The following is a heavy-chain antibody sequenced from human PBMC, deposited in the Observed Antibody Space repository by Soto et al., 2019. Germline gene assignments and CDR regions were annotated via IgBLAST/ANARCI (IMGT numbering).Heavy chain of an antibody. Sequence: EVQLLESGGGLVQPGGSLRLSCAASGFTFSSYAMSWVRQAPGKGLEWVSAISGSGGSTYYADSVKGRFTISRDNSKNTLYLQMNSLRAEDTAVYYCAKVVGPVLLDYYGMDVWGQETTVTVSS. CDR1: GFTFSSYA. V-gene: IGHV3-23*01. CDR3: AKVVGPVLLDYYGMDV. D-gene: IGHD3-10*01. J-gene: IGHJ6*02. CDR2: ISGSGGST.